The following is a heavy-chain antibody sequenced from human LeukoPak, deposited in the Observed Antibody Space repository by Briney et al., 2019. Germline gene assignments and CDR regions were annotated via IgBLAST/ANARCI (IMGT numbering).Heavy chain of an antibody. D-gene: IGHD1-26*01. Sequence: PGGSLRLSCAASVFPFNIYVMHWVRQAPGRGREGVAVISYDGNNKYFADSVKGRFTISRDNSMTTLDLQMNSLRAEDTALYYCARDRVGATQFDYWGQGTLVTVSS. CDR3: ARDRVGATQFDY. J-gene: IGHJ4*02. CDR1: VFPFNIYV. CDR2: ISYDGNNK. V-gene: IGHV3-30*01.